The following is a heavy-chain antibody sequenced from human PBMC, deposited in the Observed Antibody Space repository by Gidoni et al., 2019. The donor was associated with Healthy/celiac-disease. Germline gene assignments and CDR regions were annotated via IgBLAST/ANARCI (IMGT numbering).Heavy chain of an antibody. J-gene: IGHJ4*02. CDR3: AKAGQWEVGATFDY. CDR2: WNSGSI. D-gene: IGHD1-26*01. Sequence: WNSGSIGYADSVKGRFTISRDNAKNSLYLQMNSLRAEDTALYYCAKAGQWEVGATFDYWGQGTLVTVSS. V-gene: IGHV3-9*01.